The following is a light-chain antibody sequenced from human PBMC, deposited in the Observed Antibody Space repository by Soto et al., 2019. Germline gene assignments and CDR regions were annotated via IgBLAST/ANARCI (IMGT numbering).Light chain of an antibody. CDR2: DVN. J-gene: IGLJ1*01. Sequence: QSVLTQPASVSRTPGQSITISCTRTSSDVGGYNFVSWYQQHPGKVPKLMIFDVNRRPSGVSDRFSGSKSGNTASLTISGLQAEDEGDYYCCSYTSSSTHVFGSGTKVTVL. CDR3: CSYTSSSTHV. CDR1: SSDVGGYNF. V-gene: IGLV2-14*03.